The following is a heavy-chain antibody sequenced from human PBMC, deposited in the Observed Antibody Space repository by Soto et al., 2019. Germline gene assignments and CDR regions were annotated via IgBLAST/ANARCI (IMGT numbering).Heavy chain of an antibody. CDR3: ARDTPPADLDY. D-gene: IGHD2-15*01. J-gene: IGHJ4*02. CDR2: IARDGETT. CDR1: GFSFSDYE. V-gene: IGHV3-48*03. Sequence: GGSLILSCEASGFSFSDYEMNWVRQFPGEGLEWVAYIARDGETTFYADSVEGRFVVSRDNAKNSLFLQMDRLTGDDTAVYFCARDTPPADLDYRCPGSLLTFAS.